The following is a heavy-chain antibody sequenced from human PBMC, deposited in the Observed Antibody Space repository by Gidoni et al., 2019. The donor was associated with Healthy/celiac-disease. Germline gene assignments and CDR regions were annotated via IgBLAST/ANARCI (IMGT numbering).Heavy chain of an antibody. CDR2: ISGSGGST. CDR3: AKGDYDFWSGSDY. Sequence: EVQLLESGGGLVQPGGSLRLSCAASGFTFSSYAMSWVRQAPGKGLEGVSAISGSGGSTYYADSVKGRFTISRDNSKNTLYLQRNSLRAEDTAVYYCAKGDYDFWSGSDYWGQGTLVTVSS. V-gene: IGHV3-23*01. CDR1: GFTFSSYA. J-gene: IGHJ4*02. D-gene: IGHD3-3*01.